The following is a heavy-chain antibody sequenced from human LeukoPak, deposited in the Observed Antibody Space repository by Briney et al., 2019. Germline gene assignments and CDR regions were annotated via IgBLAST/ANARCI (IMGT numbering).Heavy chain of an antibody. Sequence: GRSLRLSCAASGFTFSSYGMHWVRQAPGKGLEWVAVISYDGSNKYYADSVKGRFTISRDNSKNTLYLQMNSLRAEDTAVYYCAKVVGGIAARGYYYYGMDVWGQGTTVTVSS. CDR2: ISYDGSNK. D-gene: IGHD6-6*01. CDR3: AKVVGGIAARGYYYYGMDV. V-gene: IGHV3-30*18. J-gene: IGHJ6*02. CDR1: GFTFSSYG.